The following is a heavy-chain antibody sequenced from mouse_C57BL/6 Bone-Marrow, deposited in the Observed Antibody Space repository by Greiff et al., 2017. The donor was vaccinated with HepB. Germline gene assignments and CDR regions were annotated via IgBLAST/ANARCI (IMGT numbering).Heavy chain of an antibody. V-gene: IGHV1-81*01. D-gene: IGHD1-1*01. CDR3: ARKGVTTVVAPSDY. CDR1: GYTFTSYG. Sequence: QVQLQQSGAELARPGASVKLSCKASGYTFTSYGISWVKQRTGQGLEWIGEIYPRSGNTYYNEKFKGKATLTADKSSSTAYMELRSLTSEDSAVYFCARKGVTTVVAPSDYWGQGTTLTVSS. J-gene: IGHJ2*01. CDR2: IYPRSGNT.